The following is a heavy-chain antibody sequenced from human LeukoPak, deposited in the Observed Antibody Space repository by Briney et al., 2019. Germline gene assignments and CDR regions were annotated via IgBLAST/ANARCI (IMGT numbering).Heavy chain of an antibody. CDR1: GGTFSSYA. D-gene: IGHD6-6*01. J-gene: IGHJ4*02. CDR2: IIPIFGTA. Sequence: SVKVSCKASGGTFSSYAISWVRQAPEQGLEWMGGIIPIFGTANYAQKFQGRVTITTDESTSTAYMELSSLRSEDTAVYYCSRGRASSPYFDYWGQGTLVTVSS. CDR3: SRGRASSPYFDY. V-gene: IGHV1-69*05.